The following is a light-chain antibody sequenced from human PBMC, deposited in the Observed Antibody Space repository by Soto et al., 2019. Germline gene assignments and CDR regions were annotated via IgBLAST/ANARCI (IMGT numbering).Light chain of an antibody. CDR2: KAS. CDR1: QTISSV. V-gene: IGKV1-5*03. Sequence: DIQMTQSPSTLSGSVGDRVTITCRTSQTISSVLAWYQQKPGKAPKFLIYKASTVKSGGPSRFSGSGSGTEFTLTISSLQPDDFATYYCQHYNSYSEAFGQGTKVDIK. J-gene: IGKJ1*01. CDR3: QHYNSYSEA.